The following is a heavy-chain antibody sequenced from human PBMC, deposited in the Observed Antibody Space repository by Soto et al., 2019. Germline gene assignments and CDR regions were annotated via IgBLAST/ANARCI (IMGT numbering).Heavy chain of an antibody. Sequence: PSETLSLTCTVSGGSIRNNYWSWIRQPPGKGLEWVGYIYYSGSTYYNPSLKSRVTISVDTSKNQFSLKLSSVTAADTAVYYCAREIVVTSTVGGNWFDPWGQGTLVTVSS. CDR1: GGSIRNNY. J-gene: IGHJ5*02. V-gene: IGHV4-59*12. D-gene: IGHD4-4*01. CDR2: IYYSGST. CDR3: AREIVVTSTVGGNWFDP.